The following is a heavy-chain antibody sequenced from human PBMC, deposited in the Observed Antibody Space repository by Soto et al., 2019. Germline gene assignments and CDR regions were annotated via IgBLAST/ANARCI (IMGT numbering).Heavy chain of an antibody. J-gene: IGHJ5*02. D-gene: IGHD2-21*01. Sequence: GGSLRLSCAASGFTFSSYAMNWVRQAPGKGPEWVSAISGSGATTYYADSVKGRFTISRDNSKNTLYLQMNSLRAEDTALYYCAKDLWAPHLTWFVPWGQGTLVTVSS. V-gene: IGHV3-23*01. CDR1: GFTFSSYA. CDR2: ISGSGATT. CDR3: AKDLWAPHLTWFVP.